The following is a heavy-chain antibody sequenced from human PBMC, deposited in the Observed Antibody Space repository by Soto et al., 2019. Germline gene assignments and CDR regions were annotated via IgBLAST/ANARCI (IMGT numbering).Heavy chain of an antibody. Sequence: QVQLVESGGGVVQPGRPLRLSCEASGFNFGYYGMHWVRQAPGKGLEWVAIISSDGKDKYYTDSVKGRFTISRDNSKNTLYLKMNSLNTKDTAVYYSAKKRIGGYCSTDRSYVLKHWGQGTLVTVSS. CDR2: ISSDGKDK. D-gene: IGHD2-2*01. CDR1: GFNFGYYG. CDR3: AKKRIGGYCSTDRSYVLKH. V-gene: IGHV3-30*18. J-gene: IGHJ1*01.